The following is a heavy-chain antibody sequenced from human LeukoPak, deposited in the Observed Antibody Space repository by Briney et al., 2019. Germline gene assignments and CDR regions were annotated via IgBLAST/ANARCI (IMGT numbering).Heavy chain of an antibody. CDR3: ARVASSGWYVIGYFDY. CDR2: IWYDGSNK. V-gene: IGHV3-33*01. CDR1: GFTFSSYG. J-gene: IGHJ4*02. D-gene: IGHD6-19*01. Sequence: PGRSLRLSCAASGFTFSSYGMHWVRQAPGKGLEWVAVIWYDGSNKYYADSVKGRFTISRDNSKNTLYLQMNSLRAEDTAVYYCARVASSGWYVIGYFDYWGQGTLVTVSS.